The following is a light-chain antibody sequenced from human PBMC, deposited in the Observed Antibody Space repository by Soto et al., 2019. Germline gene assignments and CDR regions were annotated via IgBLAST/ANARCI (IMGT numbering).Light chain of an antibody. CDR1: SSNIGSYNF. J-gene: IGLJ2*01. V-gene: IGLV2-11*01. CDR2: DVS. CDR3: SSYAGSYTFI. Sequence: QSALTQPRSVSGSPGQSVTISCTGTSSNIGSYNFVSWYQQHPGKAPTFLIYDVSRRPSGVPDRFSGSKSGNTASLTISGLQAEDEADYYCSSYAGSYTFIFGGGTKLTVL.